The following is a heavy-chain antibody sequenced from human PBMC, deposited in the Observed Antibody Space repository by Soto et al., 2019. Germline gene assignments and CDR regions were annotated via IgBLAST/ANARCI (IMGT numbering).Heavy chain of an antibody. V-gene: IGHV2-5*01. CDR2: IYWNDDK. Sequence: SGPTLVNPTQTLTLTCTLSGISLSTSGVGLGWIRQTPGKALEWLALIYWNDDKHYNPSLKTRLTITKDTSKNQAVLTMTNMDPVDTATYYCARGLATLPVFAFDIWDQGTVVTVSS. D-gene: IGHD6-6*01. CDR1: GISLSTSGVG. J-gene: IGHJ3*02. CDR3: ARGLATLPVFAFDI.